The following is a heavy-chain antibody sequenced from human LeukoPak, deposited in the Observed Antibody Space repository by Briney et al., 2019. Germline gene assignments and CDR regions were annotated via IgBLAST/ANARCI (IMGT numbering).Heavy chain of an antibody. J-gene: IGHJ4*02. D-gene: IGHD2-21*02. Sequence: GGSLRLSCAASGFGFSKDVMAWVRQAPGMGLAWVSTISGSGDKTYYAGAVKGRFTISRDNSGSTLYLQLDGLRAEDTGVYYCVRQYCSGDCSVYRHFENWGQGTLVTVSS. V-gene: IGHV3-23*01. CDR2: ISGSGDKT. CDR3: VRQYCSGDCSVYRHFEN. CDR1: GFGFSKDV.